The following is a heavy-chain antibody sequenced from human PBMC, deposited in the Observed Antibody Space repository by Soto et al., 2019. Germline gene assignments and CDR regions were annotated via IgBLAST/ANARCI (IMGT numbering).Heavy chain of an antibody. CDR2: INWNSGSI. V-gene: IGHV3-9*01. CDR3: AKDRGSGSYAANYYYYGMDV. Sequence: DPGKGLEWVSGINWNSGSIGYADSVKGRFTISRDNAKTSLYLQMNSLRAEDTALYYCAKDRGSGSYAANYYYYGMDVWGQGTTVTVSS. J-gene: IGHJ6*02. D-gene: IGHD3-10*01.